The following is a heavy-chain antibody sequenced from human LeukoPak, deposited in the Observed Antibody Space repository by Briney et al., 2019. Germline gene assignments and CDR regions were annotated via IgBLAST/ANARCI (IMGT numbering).Heavy chain of an antibody. V-gene: IGHV4-59*01. D-gene: IGHD3-3*01. CDR3: ARDHMPRLLRFLEWTSLMDV. CDR1: GGSISSYY. CDR2: IYYSGST. Sequence: SETLSLTCTVSGGSISSYYWSWIRQPPGKGLEWIGYIYYSGSTNYNPSLKSRVTISVDTSKNQFSLKLSSVTAADTAVYYCARDHMPRLLRFLEWTSLMDVWGQGTTVTVSS. J-gene: IGHJ6*02.